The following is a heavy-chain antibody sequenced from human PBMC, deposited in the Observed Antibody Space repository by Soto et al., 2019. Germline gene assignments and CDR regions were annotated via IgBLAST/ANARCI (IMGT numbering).Heavy chain of an antibody. J-gene: IGHJ4*02. CDR1: GSTFRGYG. D-gene: IGHD2-15*01. CDR2: ISDDGRDK. CDR3: AKDRGYCNGGSCYSADY. V-gene: IGHV3-30*18. Sequence: QVQLVESGGGVAQPGRSLGLSCAASGSTFRGYGMHWVRQAPGKGLEWVAVISDDGRDKYYADSVKGRFTIFRDNSKNTLYLQMNSLRAEDTAVYYCAKDRGYCNGGSCYSADYWGQGILVTVSS.